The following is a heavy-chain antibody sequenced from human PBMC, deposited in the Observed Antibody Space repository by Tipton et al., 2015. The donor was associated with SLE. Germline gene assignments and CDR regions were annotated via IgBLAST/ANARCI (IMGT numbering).Heavy chain of an antibody. Sequence: GSLRLSCAASGFIFSDYSMNWVRQAPGKGLEWVSSISSSSYYIYNADSMKGRVTISRDNAKNSLYLQMNSLTVEDTVVYYCARWGGYGGNPNYYFDYWGQGTLVTVSS. J-gene: IGHJ4*02. D-gene: IGHD4-23*01. V-gene: IGHV3-21*01. CDR3: ARWGGYGGNPNYYFDY. CDR2: ISSSSYYI. CDR1: GFIFSDYS.